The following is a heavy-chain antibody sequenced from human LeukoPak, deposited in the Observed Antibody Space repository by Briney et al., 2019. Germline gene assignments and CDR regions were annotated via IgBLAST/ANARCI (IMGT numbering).Heavy chain of an antibody. CDR3: PRDTRTMTAVTRGQHYYYGLDV. Sequence: ASVRVSCKASGYTFTNYYLHWVRQAPGHGLEWMAIINPSDGGTYYKQKLQGRVTVTRDTSTSTVYMELSSLRSEDTAVYYCPRDTRTMTAVTRGQHYYYGLDVWGQGTTVTVSS. V-gene: IGHV1-46*01. CDR1: GYTFTNYY. D-gene: IGHD4-17*01. J-gene: IGHJ6*02. CDR2: INPSDGGT.